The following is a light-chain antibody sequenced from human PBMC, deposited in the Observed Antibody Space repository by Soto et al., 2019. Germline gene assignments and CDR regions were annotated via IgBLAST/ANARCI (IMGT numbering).Light chain of an antibody. Sequence: QSALTQPASVSGSPGQSITISCTGTSSDVGGYNFVSWYQQHPDKAPKLMIFEVSNRPSGVSNRFSGSKSGNTASLTISGLQAEDEADYYCSSYTSSSTPLFGGGTQLTVL. V-gene: IGLV2-14*01. J-gene: IGLJ2*01. CDR1: SSDVGGYNF. CDR3: SSYTSSSTPL. CDR2: EVS.